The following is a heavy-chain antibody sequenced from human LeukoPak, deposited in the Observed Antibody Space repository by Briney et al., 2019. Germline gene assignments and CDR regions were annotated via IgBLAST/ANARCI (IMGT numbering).Heavy chain of an antibody. CDR2: ISRSGSTI. D-gene: IGHD5-12*01. CDR3: ARASGGGYTFDY. V-gene: IGHV3-48*03. Sequence: PGGSLRLSCAASGFTFSSYEMNWVRQAPGKGLEWVSYISRSGSTIYYADSVKGRFTISRDNAKNSLYLQMNSLRAEDTAVYYCARASGGGYTFDYWGQGTLVTVSS. J-gene: IGHJ4*02. CDR1: GFTFSSYE.